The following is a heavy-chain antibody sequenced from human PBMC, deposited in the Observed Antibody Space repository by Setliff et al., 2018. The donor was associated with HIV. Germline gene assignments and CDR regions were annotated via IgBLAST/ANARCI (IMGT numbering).Heavy chain of an antibody. CDR3: ARHQSGYNFSPFDN. D-gene: IGHD5-12*01. J-gene: IGHJ4*02. CDR1: GGSISSGGYY. Sequence: SETLSLTCTVSGGSISSGGYYWSWIRQPAGKGLEWIGRIYTSGNTNYNPSLKSRVTISVDTSKNQFSLRLSSVTAADTAVYYCARHQSGYNFSPFDNWGLGSLVTVSS. V-gene: IGHV4-61*02. CDR2: IYTSGNT.